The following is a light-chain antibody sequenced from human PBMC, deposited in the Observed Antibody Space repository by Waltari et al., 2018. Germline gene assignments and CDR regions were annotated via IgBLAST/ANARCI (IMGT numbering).Light chain of an antibody. CDR1: QSVSKY. V-gene: IGKV3-20*01. CDR3: QHYVSLPAT. CDR2: GAS. Sequence: ILSCRARQSVSKYLAWYQQKPGQAPRLLIYGASSRATGIPDRFSGSGSGTDFSLTISRLEPEDFAVYYCQHYVSLPATFGQGTKVEIE. J-gene: IGKJ1*01.